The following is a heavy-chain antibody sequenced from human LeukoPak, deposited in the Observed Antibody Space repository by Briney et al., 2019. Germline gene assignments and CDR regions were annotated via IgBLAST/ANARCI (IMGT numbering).Heavy chain of an antibody. D-gene: IGHD3-16*01. V-gene: IGHV3-33*01. CDR3: ARDRVRGLSNDAFDI. Sequence: PGGSLRLSCAASGFTFSSYGMHRVRQAPGKGLEWVAVIWYDGSNKYYADSVKGRFTISRDNSKNTLYLQMNSLRAEDTAVYYCARDRVRGLSNDAFDIWGQGTMVTVSS. CDR2: IWYDGSNK. J-gene: IGHJ3*02. CDR1: GFTFSSYG.